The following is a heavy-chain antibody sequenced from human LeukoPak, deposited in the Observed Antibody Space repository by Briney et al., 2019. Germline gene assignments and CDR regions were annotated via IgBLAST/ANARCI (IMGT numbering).Heavy chain of an antibody. V-gene: IGHV1-69*15. D-gene: IGHD5-24*01. Sequence: ASVKVSCKASGGTFSSYAISWVRQAPGQGLEWMGRIIPIFRTANYAQKFQGRMTITPDESTSTAYMELSSLRSEDTAVYYCARDREMATMWGFSAFDIWGQGTMVTVSS. CDR3: ARDREMATMWGFSAFDI. J-gene: IGHJ3*02. CDR2: IIPIFRTA. CDR1: GGTFSSYA.